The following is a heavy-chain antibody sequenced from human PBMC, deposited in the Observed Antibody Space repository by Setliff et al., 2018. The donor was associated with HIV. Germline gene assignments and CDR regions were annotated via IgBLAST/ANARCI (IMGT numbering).Heavy chain of an antibody. Sequence: GGSLRLSCAGSGFAFSPAWMIWVRQAPGKGLEWIGRIRSMREGGPTDYAAPVNGRFTISRDDSKNSLYLQMNSLKTEDTALYYCVRGAVGASAFDYWGQGTLVTVSS. D-gene: IGHD1-26*01. V-gene: IGHV3-15*01. J-gene: IGHJ4*02. CDR2: IRSMREGGPT. CDR1: GFAFSPAW. CDR3: VRGAVGASAFDY.